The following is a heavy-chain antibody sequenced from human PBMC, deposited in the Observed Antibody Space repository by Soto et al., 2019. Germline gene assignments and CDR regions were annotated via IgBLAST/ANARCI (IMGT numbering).Heavy chain of an antibody. CDR2: IIPIFGTA. V-gene: IGHV1-69*13. Sequence: SVKVSCKACGGTFSSYAISWVRQAPGQGLEWMGGIIPIFGTANYAQKFQGRVTITADESTSTAYMELSSLRSEDTAVYYCARDRGRSAIGPDYYGMHVWGPAPTFTVS. D-gene: IGHD2-2*02. CDR3: ARDRGRSAIGPDYYGMHV. J-gene: IGHJ6*02. CDR1: GGTFSSYA.